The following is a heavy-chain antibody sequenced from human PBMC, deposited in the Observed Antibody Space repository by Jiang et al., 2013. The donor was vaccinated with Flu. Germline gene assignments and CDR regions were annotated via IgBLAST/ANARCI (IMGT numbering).Heavy chain of an antibody. CDR1: GFTFSSYA. Sequence: VQLLESGGGLVQPGGSLRLSCAASGFTFSSYAMSWVRQAPGKGLEWVSAISGSGGSTYYADSVKGRFTISRDNSKNTLYLQMNSLRAEDTAVYYCAKGWDGYTHGGSYFDYWGQGTLVTVSS. J-gene: IGHJ4*02. CDR3: AKGWDGYTHGGSYFDY. V-gene: IGHV3-23*01. CDR2: ISGSGGST. D-gene: IGHD5-24*01.